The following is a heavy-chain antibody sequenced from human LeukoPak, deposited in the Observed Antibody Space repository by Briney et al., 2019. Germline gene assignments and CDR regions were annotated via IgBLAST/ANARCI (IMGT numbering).Heavy chain of an antibody. J-gene: IGHJ4*02. D-gene: IGHD2-2*01. CDR3: ATDRRSWCSSTSCTEYFFDY. V-gene: IGHV3-15*07. Sequence: NPGGSLRLSCAASGRTFSNAWTNWVRQAPGKGLEWVGRINSRTDGGTTDYAAPVKGRFSISRDDSKNTLYLQMNSLNSDDSAVYFCATDRRSWCSSTSCTEYFFDYWGQGTLVTVSS. CDR2: INSRTDGGTT. CDR1: GRTFSNAW.